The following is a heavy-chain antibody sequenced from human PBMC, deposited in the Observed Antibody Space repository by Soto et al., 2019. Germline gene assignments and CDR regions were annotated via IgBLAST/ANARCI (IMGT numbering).Heavy chain of an antibody. V-gene: IGHV5-51*01. Sequence: PGESLKISCKGSGYSFTSYWIGWVRQLPGKGLESIRIIYPGDSNTRYSPSLQGQVTISVDKSISTAYLQWSSLKATDTAMYYCARHAYDFWSGQPNPRYYDGKDVWGEGTRETVSS. CDR2: IYPGDSNT. D-gene: IGHD3-3*01. CDR1: GYSFTSYW. J-gene: IGHJ6*01. CDR3: ARHAYDFWSGQPNPRYYDGKDV.